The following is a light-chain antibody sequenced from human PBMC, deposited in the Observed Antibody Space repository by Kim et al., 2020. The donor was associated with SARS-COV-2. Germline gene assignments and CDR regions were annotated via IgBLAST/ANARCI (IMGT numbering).Light chain of an antibody. Sequence: DIQLTQSPSFLSASVGDRVTITCRASQGISNYLAWYQQKPGKAPKVLIYSASNLQSGVSSRFSGSGSGTEFTLTITTLQPEDCATYYCQHLNTYPLFGQGTKLEI. J-gene: IGKJ2*01. CDR2: SAS. V-gene: IGKV1-9*01. CDR3: QHLNTYPL. CDR1: QGISNY.